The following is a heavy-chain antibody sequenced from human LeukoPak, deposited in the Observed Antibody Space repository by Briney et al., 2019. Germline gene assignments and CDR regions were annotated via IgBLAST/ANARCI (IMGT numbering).Heavy chain of an antibody. D-gene: IGHD6-13*01. CDR2: IKQDGSEK. J-gene: IGHJ4*02. Sequence: LGGSLRLSCAASGFTFSNYWMNWVRQAPGKGLEWVANIKQDGSEKYYVDSVEGRFTVSRDNTKNSLYLQMNSLRAEDTAVYYCARDPQDSSSWYFDYWGQGTLVTVSS. CDR1: GFTFSNYW. V-gene: IGHV3-7*01. CDR3: ARDPQDSSSWYFDY.